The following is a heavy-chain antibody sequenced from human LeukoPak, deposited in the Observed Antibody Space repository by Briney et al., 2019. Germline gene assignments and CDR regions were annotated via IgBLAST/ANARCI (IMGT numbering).Heavy chain of an antibody. CDR3: ARGHSSSWAKYFDY. D-gene: IGHD6-13*01. J-gene: IGHJ4*02. CDR1: GGSISSGSYY. Sequence: SETLSLTCTVSGGSISSGSYYWSWIRQPAGKGLEWIGRIYTSGSTNYNPSLKSRVTISVDTSKNQFSLKLSSVTAADTAVYYCARGHSSSWAKYFDYWGQGTLVTVSS. CDR2: IYTSGST. V-gene: IGHV4-61*02.